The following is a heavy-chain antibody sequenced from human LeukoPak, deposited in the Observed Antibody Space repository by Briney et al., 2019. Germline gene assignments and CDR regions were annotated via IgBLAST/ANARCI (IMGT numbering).Heavy chain of an antibody. D-gene: IGHD3-10*01. Sequence: SETPSLTCTVSGGSISSSSYYWGWIRQPPGKGLEWIGSIYYSGSTYYNPSLKSRVTISVDTSKNQFSLKLSSVTAADTAVYYCARQGLDHGSGSYDWFDPWGQGTLVTVSS. V-gene: IGHV4-39*01. CDR1: GGSISSSSYY. CDR3: ARQGLDHGSGSYDWFDP. J-gene: IGHJ5*02. CDR2: IYYSGST.